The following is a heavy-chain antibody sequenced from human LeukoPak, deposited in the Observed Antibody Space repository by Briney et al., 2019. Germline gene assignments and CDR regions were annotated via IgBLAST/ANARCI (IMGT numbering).Heavy chain of an antibody. V-gene: IGHV3-23*01. D-gene: IGHD6-13*01. CDR2: ISASGGDT. CDR3: AKDAAGPEY. CDR1: GLTFSSYS. Sequence: GGSLRLSCVVSGLTFSSYSMSWVRQAPGKGLDWVSGISASGGDTWYPDSVKGRFTISRDNSKNTLFLQMSSLRVEDTAMYYCAKDAAGPEYWGQGTLVTVSP. J-gene: IGHJ4*02.